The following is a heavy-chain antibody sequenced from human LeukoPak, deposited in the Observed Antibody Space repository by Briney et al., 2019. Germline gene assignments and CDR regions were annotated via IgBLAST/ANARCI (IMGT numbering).Heavy chain of an antibody. V-gene: IGHV4-34*01. CDR1: GGSSSGYY. Sequence: SETLSLTCAVYGGSSSGYYWSRIRQPPGKGLEWIAEINHSGSTNYNPSLRSRVTVYLDTFKNQFSLKLSSVTAADTAVYYCARGGGNLLPYFDPKYYYYMDVWGKGTTVTVSS. D-gene: IGHD3-9*01. J-gene: IGHJ6*03. CDR2: INHSGST. CDR3: ARGGGNLLPYFDPKYYYYMDV.